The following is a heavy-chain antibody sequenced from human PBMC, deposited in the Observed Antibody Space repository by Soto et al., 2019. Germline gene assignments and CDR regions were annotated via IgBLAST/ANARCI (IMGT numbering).Heavy chain of an antibody. CDR3: TRGPSRDKVDF. CDR1: GGSVSSADWN. CDR2: IYEGGRT. D-gene: IGHD5-12*01. V-gene: IGHV4-30-4*08. Sequence: SETLSLTCTVSGGSVSSADWNWSWIRQTPGKGLEWIGHIYEGGRTYSNPSLMSRATISLDTSKNLFSLNLKSVTAADTAVYYCTRGPSRDKVDFWGQGLLVTVSS. J-gene: IGHJ4*02.